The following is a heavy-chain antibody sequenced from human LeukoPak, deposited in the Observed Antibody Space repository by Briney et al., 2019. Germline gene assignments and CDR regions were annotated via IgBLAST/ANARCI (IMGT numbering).Heavy chain of an antibody. CDR2: ISSSSSTI. CDR3: ARGSTIAAAGTTDY. CDR1: GFTFSSYS. D-gene: IGHD6-13*01. J-gene: IGHJ4*02. Sequence: GGSLRLSCAASGFTFSSYSMNWVRQAPGKGLEWVSYISSSSSTIYYADSVKGRFTISRDNAKNSLYLQMNSLRAEDTAVYYCARGSTIAAAGTTDYWGQGTLVTVSS. V-gene: IGHV3-48*04.